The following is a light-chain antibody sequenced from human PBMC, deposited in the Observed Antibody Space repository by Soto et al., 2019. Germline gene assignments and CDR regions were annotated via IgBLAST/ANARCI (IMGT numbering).Light chain of an antibody. J-gene: IGLJ2*01. CDR3: SSYAGSNNPVV. Sequence: QSALTQPPSASGSPGQSVTISCTGTSSDVGGYNYVSWYQQHPGKAPELMIYEVSKRPSGVPDRFSGSKSGNTASLTVSGLQAEDEADYYCSSYAGSNNPVVFGGGTQLTVL. CDR2: EVS. V-gene: IGLV2-8*01. CDR1: SSDVGGYNY.